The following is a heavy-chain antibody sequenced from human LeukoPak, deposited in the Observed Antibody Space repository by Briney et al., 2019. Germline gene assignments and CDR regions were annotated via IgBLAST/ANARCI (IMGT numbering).Heavy chain of an antibody. D-gene: IGHD1-20*01. CDR1: GFTFSSYS. CDR3: ATLITGDYYGTDV. Sequence: GGSLRLSCAASGFTFSSYSMNWVRQAPGKGLEWVSSISSSSSYIYYADSVKGRFTISRDNAKNSLYLQMNSLRAEDTAVYYCATLITGDYYGTDVWGQGTTVTVSS. CDR2: ISSSSSYI. J-gene: IGHJ6*02. V-gene: IGHV3-21*01.